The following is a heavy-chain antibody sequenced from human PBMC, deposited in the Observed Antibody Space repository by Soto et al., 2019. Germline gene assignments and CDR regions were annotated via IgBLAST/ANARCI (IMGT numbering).Heavy chain of an antibody. D-gene: IGHD3-22*01. V-gene: IGHV4-31*03. CDR3: ACSDSIGYCGAFYI. Sequence: QVQLQESGPGLVKPSQTLSLTCTVSGGSISRGGYYCSWIRQHPVKVLEWIGYIYYSGSTYYNPSHKSRVTLSVDTSKNQFSLKLSSGTAAVTAVYYCACSDSIGYCGAFYIWRQWTMVTLSS. CDR2: IYYSGST. CDR1: GGSISRGGYY. J-gene: IGHJ3*02.